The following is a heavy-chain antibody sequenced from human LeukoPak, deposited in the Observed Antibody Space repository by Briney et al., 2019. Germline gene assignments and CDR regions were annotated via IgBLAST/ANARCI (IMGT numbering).Heavy chain of an antibody. V-gene: IGHV3-49*03. CDR2: IRSSIYGGTP. D-gene: IGHD6-13*01. CDR1: GFTFREFA. Sequence: GGSLRLSCTSSGFTFREFAVSWFRQAPGKGLEWIGFIRSSIYGGTPKAAASVKGRFIFSRDDSKGVAYLRMNSLKTEDTAVYYCTRDQIAAATRPLYYFDYWGQGTLVTVSS. CDR3: TRDQIAAATRPLYYFDY. J-gene: IGHJ4*02.